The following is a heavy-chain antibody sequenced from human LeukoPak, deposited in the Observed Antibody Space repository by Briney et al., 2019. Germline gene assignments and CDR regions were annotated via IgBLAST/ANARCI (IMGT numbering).Heavy chain of an antibody. CDR1: GYTFTMYG. D-gene: IGHD3-9*01. V-gene: IGHV1-18*01. CDR2: ISPHNGNT. Sequence: GASVKVSCKAPGYTFTMYGISWVRQAPGQGLQWLGWISPHNGNTKYAQDLQGRVSMTTDTSTSTAYLELRSLRSDDTAIYYCARDLNYVTLGYDILADVGYYFDYWGQGSLVTVSS. CDR3: ARDLNYVTLGYDILADVGYYFDY. J-gene: IGHJ4*02.